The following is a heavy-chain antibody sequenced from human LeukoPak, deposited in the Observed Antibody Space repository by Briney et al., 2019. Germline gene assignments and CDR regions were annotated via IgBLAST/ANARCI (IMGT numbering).Heavy chain of an antibody. CDR2: IIPIFGTA. J-gene: IGHJ6*02. CDR1: GGTFSSYA. CDR3: ARAQRLWFGELLFYYYGMDV. D-gene: IGHD3-10*01. Sequence: SVKVSCKASGGTFSSYAISWVRQAPGQALEWMGGIIPIFGTANYAQKFQGRVTITADESTSTAYMELSSLRSEDTAVYYCARAQRLWFGELLFYYYGMDVWGQGTTVTVSS. V-gene: IGHV1-69*13.